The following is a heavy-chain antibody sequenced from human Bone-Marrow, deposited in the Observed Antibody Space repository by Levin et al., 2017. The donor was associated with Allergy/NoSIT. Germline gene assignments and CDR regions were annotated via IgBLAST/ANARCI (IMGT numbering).Heavy chain of an antibody. CDR3: AKEDRTSVPAAIRGSGGGPQFDY. J-gene: IGHJ4*02. Sequence: LSLTCAASGFTFSSYGMHWVRQAPGKGLEWVAVISYDGSNKYYADSVKGRFTISRDNSKNTLYLQMNSLRAEDTAVYYCAKEDRTSVPAAIRGSGGGPQFDYWGQGTLVTVSS. V-gene: IGHV3-30*18. D-gene: IGHD2-2*02. CDR1: GFTFSSYG. CDR2: ISYDGSNK.